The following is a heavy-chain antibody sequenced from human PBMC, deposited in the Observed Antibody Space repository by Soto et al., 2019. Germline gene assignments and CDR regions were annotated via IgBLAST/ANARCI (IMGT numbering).Heavy chain of an antibody. D-gene: IGHD4-17*01. V-gene: IGHV4-59*01. J-gene: IGHJ4*02. CDR1: GNSISSYY. CDR3: ARRYGASFDY. CDR2: IYYSGST. Sequence: SETLSLTCTVSGNSISSYYWNWIRQPPGKGLQWIGYIYYSGSTNYNPSLKSRVTISVDTSKNQFSLKLSSVTAADTAVYYCARRYGASFDYWGQGTLVTVSS.